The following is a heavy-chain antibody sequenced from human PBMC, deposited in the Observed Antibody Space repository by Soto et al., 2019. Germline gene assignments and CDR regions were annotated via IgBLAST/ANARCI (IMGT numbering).Heavy chain of an antibody. CDR2: IYPGDSDT. J-gene: IGHJ6*02. CDR1: GYKVSTWHNFTRYW. V-gene: IGHV5-51*01. D-gene: IGHD3-3*01. Sequence: GESLKISCMGSGYKVSTWHNFTRYWIAWVRQMPGEGLEWMGIIYPGDSDTRYSPSLQGQVTISADKSINSVYLQWSSLKASDTATYYCARLGFNYDFLSGYYNVHHYYGIDVWGQGTTVTVSS. CDR3: ARLGFNYDFLSGYYNVHHYYGIDV.